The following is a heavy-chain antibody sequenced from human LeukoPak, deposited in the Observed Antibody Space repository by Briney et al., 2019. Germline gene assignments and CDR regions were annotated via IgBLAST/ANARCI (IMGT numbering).Heavy chain of an antibody. CDR3: ATDRDGGWFDP. D-gene: IGHD2-21*02. CDR1: GYTLTELS. Sequence: ASVKVSCKVSGYTLTELSMHWVRQAPGKGLEWTGGFDPEDGETIYAQKFQGRVTMTGDTSTDTAYMELSSLRSEDTAVYYCATDRDGGWFDPWGQGTLVTVSS. V-gene: IGHV1-24*01. CDR2: FDPEDGET. J-gene: IGHJ5*02.